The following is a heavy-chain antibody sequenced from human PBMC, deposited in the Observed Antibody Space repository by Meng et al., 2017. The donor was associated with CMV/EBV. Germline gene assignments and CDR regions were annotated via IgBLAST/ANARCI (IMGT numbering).Heavy chain of an antibody. D-gene: IGHD2-2*01. Sequence: KISCKASGGTFSSYAISWVRQAPGQGLEWMGGIIPILGIANYAQKFQGRVTITADKSTSTAYMELSSLRSEDTAVYYCARIYCSSTSCYRDYYYGMDVWGQGTTVTVSS. V-gene: IGHV1-69*10. CDR2: IIPILGIA. CDR3: ARIYCSSTSCYRDYYYGMDV. CDR1: GGTFSSYA. J-gene: IGHJ6*02.